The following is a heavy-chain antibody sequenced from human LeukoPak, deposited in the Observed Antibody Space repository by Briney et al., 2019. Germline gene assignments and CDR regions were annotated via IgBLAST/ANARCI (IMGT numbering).Heavy chain of an antibody. CDR3: VKPLWFGELLGGTGDY. D-gene: IGHD3-10*01. Sequence: GGSLRLSCSASGFTFSSYAMHWVRQAPGKGLEYASAISSNGGSTYYADSVKGRFTISRDNSRNTLYLQMSSLRAEDTAVYYCVKPLWFGELLGGTGDYWGQGTLVTVSS. CDR2: ISSNGGST. CDR1: GFTFSSYA. V-gene: IGHV3-64D*06. J-gene: IGHJ4*02.